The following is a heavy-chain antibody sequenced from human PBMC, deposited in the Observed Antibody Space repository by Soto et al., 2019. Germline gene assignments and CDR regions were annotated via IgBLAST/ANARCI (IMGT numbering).Heavy chain of an antibody. CDR3: AIDPPGIAASGAGG. CDR1: GFTVSNNY. Sequence: EVQLVESGGGLIQPGGSLRLSCAASGFTVSNNYRRWVRQAPGKGLEWVSLIYSGGNTHYADSVKGRFTISRDNSKNTLFLQMNSLRVEDTAVYYCAIDPPGIAASGAGGWGQGTLVTVSS. D-gene: IGHD6-13*01. CDR2: IYSGGNT. V-gene: IGHV3-53*01. J-gene: IGHJ4*02.